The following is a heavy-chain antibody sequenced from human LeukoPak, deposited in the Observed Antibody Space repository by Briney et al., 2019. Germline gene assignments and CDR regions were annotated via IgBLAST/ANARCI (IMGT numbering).Heavy chain of an antibody. CDR2: ISAYNGNT. D-gene: IGHD5-24*01. CDR1: GYTFTSYG. Sequence: ASVKVSCKASGYTFTSYGISWVRQAPGQGLEWMGWISAYNGNTNYAQKFQGRVTITADESTSTAYMELSSLSSEDTAVYYCARSSEMATTSFDYYYFDYWGQGTLVTVSS. J-gene: IGHJ4*02. V-gene: IGHV1-18*01. CDR3: ARSSEMATTSFDYYYFDY.